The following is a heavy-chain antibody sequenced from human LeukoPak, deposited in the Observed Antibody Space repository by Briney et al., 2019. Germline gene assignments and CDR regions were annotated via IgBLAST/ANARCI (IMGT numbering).Heavy chain of an antibody. V-gene: IGHV4-34*01. CDR2: INHSGST. D-gene: IGHD6-19*01. J-gene: IGHJ5*02. CDR3: ARHLQAAGTVNWFDP. CDR1: GGSFSGYY. Sequence: SETLSLTCAVYGGSFSGYYWSWIRQPPGKGLEWIGEINHSGSTNYNPSLKSRVTISVDTSKNQFSLKLSSVTAADTAVYYCARHLQAAGTVNWFDPWGQGTLVTVSS.